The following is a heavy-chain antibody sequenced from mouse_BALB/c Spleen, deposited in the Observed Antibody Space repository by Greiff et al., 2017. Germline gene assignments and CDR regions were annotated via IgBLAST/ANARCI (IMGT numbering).Heavy chain of an antibody. CDR2: ISNGGGST. CDR1: GFTFSSYT. CDR3: ARHWGYPYYYAMDY. D-gene: IGHD2-2*01. J-gene: IGHJ4*01. V-gene: IGHV5-12-2*01. Sequence: DVKLVESGGGLVQPGGSLKLSCAASGFTFSSYTMSWVRQTPEKRLEWVAYISNGGGSTYYPDTVKGRFTISRDNAKNTLYLQMSSLKSEDTAMYYCARHWGYPYYYAMDYWGQGTSVTVSS.